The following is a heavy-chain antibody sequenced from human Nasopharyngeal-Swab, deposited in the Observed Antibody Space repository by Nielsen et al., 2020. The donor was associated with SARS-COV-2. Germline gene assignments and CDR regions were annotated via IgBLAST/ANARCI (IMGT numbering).Heavy chain of an antibody. J-gene: IGHJ4*02. CDR1: GFTFSSYS. CDR3: ARAGTDY. D-gene: IGHD1-1*01. V-gene: IGHV3-48*04. Sequence: GSLRLSCAASGFTFSSYSMNWVRQAPGKGLEWVSYISGSSSTIYYADSVKGRFTISRDNAKNSLYLQMNSLRAEDTAVYYCARAGTDYWGQGTLVTVSS. CDR2: ISGSSSTI.